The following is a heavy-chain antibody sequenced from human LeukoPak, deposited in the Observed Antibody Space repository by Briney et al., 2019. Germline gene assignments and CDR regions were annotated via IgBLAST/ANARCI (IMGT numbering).Heavy chain of an antibody. CDR2: ISSSSSTI. CDR1: GFTFSSYS. Sequence: GGSLRLSCAASGFTFSSYSMNWVRQAPGKGLEWVSYISSSSSTIYYADSVKGRFTISRDNAKNSLYLQMNSLRAEDTAVYYCARVNYGSGRGAFDIWGQGTMVTVSS. J-gene: IGHJ3*02. D-gene: IGHD3-10*01. CDR3: ARVNYGSGRGAFDI. V-gene: IGHV3-48*04.